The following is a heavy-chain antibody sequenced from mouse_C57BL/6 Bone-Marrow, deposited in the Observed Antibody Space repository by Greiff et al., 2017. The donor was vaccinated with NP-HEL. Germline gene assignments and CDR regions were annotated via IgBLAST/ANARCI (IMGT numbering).Heavy chain of an antibody. CDR1: GYTFTSYW. Sequence: QVQLQQSGAELVKPGASVKMSCKASGYTFTSYWITWVKQRPGQGLEWIGDIYPGSGSTNYNEKFKSKATLTVDTSSSTASMQLSSLTSEDSAVYYCARVYGSSYGNWFAYWGQGTLVTVSA. V-gene: IGHV1-55*01. D-gene: IGHD1-1*01. CDR2: IYPGSGST. J-gene: IGHJ3*01. CDR3: ARVYGSSYGNWFAY.